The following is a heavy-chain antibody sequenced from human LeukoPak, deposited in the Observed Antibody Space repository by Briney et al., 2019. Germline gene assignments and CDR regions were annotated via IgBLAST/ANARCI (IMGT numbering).Heavy chain of an antibody. Sequence: PSETLSLTCTVSGGSISSSSYYWGWIRQPPGKGLEWIGSIYYSGSTYYNPSLKSRVTISVDTSKNQFSLKLSSVTAADTAVYYCARLEMATIRRWFDPWGQGTLVTVSS. CDR3: ARLEMATIRRWFDP. D-gene: IGHD5-24*01. V-gene: IGHV4-39*01. J-gene: IGHJ5*02. CDR2: IYYSGST. CDR1: GGSISSSSYY.